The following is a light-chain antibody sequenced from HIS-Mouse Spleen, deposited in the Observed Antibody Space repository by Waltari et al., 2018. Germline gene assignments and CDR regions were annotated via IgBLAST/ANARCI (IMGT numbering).Light chain of an antibody. J-gene: IGLJ2*01. Sequence: SYELTQPPSVSVSPGQTARITCSGDALQKQYAYWYQQKPGQAPVLVIYKDSERPSGVPERFSGSSSGTTVTLTISGVQAEDEADYYCQSADSSGTSYVVFGGGTKLTVL. CDR2: KDS. V-gene: IGLV3-25*03. CDR3: QSADSSGTSYVV. CDR1: ALQKQY.